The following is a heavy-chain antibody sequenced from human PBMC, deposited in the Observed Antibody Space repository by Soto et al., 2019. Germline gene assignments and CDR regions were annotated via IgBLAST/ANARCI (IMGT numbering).Heavy chain of an antibody. Sequence: PGGSLRLSCAASGFTFKNYGVHWVRQAPGKGLEWVASISDDGHNTNYADSVKGRFTVSRDNSKNTLYLQLRSLTTEDTALYYCVKDHDLAILVTPIDNWGQGTLVTVSS. CDR1: GFTFKNYG. D-gene: IGHD1-1*01. CDR3: VKDHDLAILVTPIDN. J-gene: IGHJ4*02. V-gene: IGHV3-30*18. CDR2: ISDDGHNT.